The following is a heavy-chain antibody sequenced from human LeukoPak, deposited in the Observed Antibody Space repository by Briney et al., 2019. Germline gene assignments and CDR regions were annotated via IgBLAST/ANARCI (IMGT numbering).Heavy chain of an antibody. D-gene: IGHD6-19*01. Sequence: ASVKDSCKASGYTFTGYYMHWVRQAPGQGLEWMGWINPNSGGTNYAQKFQGRVTMTRDTSISTAYMELSRLRSDDTAVYYCARGGRGPRIAVAGTVFYYWGQGTLVTVSS. CDR3: ARGGRGPRIAVAGTVFYY. V-gene: IGHV1-2*02. J-gene: IGHJ4*02. CDR1: GYTFTGYY. CDR2: INPNSGGT.